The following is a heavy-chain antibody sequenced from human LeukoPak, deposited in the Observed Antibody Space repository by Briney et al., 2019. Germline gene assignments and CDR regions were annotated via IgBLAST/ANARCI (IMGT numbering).Heavy chain of an antibody. CDR2: ISAYNGNT. CDR3: AREYPDYFDY. D-gene: IGHD2-2*02. Sequence: ASVKVSCKASGYTFTSYGISWVRQAPGQGLEWMGWISAYNGNTNYAQKFQGRVTMTRDTSISTAYMELSRLRSDDTAVYYCAREYPDYFDYWGQGTLVTVSS. J-gene: IGHJ4*02. CDR1: GYTFTSYG. V-gene: IGHV1-18*01.